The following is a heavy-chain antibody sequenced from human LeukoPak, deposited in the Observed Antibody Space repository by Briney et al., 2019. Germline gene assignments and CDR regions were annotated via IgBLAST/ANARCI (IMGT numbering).Heavy chain of an antibody. D-gene: IGHD1-1*01. V-gene: IGHV4-39*07. CDR2: IYYSGST. Sequence: SETLSLTCTVSGGSISSSSYYWGWIRQPPGKGLEWIGSIYYSGSTYYNPSLKSRVTISVDTSKNQFSLKLSSVTAADTAVYYCARMRGNDAFDIWGQGTKVTVSS. CDR3: ARMRGNDAFDI. CDR1: GGSISSSSYY. J-gene: IGHJ3*02.